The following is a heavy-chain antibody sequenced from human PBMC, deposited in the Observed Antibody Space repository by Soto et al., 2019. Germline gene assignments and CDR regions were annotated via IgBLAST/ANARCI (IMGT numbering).Heavy chain of an antibody. J-gene: IGHJ4*02. CDR3: ARGLRSSWYYWYYFDY. D-gene: IGHD6-13*01. CDR2: IYYSGTT. V-gene: IGHV4-28*01. Sequence: PSETLSLTCAVSGYSISSSNWWGWIRQPPGKGLEWIGYIYYSGTTYYNPSLKSRVTISVDTSKNQFSLKLSSVTAADTAVYYCARGLRSSWYYWYYFDYWGQGTLVTVSS. CDR1: GYSISSSNW.